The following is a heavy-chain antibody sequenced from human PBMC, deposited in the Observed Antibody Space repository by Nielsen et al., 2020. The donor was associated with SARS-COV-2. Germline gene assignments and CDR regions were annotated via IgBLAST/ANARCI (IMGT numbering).Heavy chain of an antibody. V-gene: IGHV3-11*04. CDR3: ARGGEKYYYMDV. D-gene: IGHD3-10*01. CDR2: ISSSGSTI. Sequence: GESLKISCAASGFTFSDYYMSWIRQAPGKGLEWVSYISSSGSTIYYADSVKGRFTISRDNAKNSLYLQMNSLRAEDTAVYYCARGGEKYYYMDVWGKGTTVTVSS. CDR1: GFTFSDYY. J-gene: IGHJ6*03.